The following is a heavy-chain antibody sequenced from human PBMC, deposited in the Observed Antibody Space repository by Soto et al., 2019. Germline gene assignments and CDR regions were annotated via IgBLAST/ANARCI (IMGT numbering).Heavy chain of an antibody. D-gene: IGHD3-3*01. CDR2: IWYDGSNK. J-gene: IGHJ6*02. Sequence: GGSLRLSCAASGFTFSSYGMHWVRQAPGKGLEWVAVIWYDGSNKYYADSVKGRFTISRDNSKNTLYLQMNSLRAEDTAVYYCARGPPFTIFGGQTHYYYYGMDVWGQGTTVTVSS. V-gene: IGHV3-33*01. CDR3: ARGPPFTIFGGQTHYYYYGMDV. CDR1: GFTFSSYG.